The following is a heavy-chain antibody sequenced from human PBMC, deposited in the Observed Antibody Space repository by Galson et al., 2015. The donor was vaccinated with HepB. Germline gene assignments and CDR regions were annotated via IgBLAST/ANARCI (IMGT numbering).Heavy chain of an antibody. D-gene: IGHD3-10*01. CDR2: ISYDGSNK. CDR1: GFTFSSYA. J-gene: IGHJ4*02. CDR3: AKCVYGSGSLAFDY. V-gene: IGHV3-30-3*02. Sequence: SLRLSCAASGFTFSSYAMHWVRQAPGKGLEWVAVISYDGSNKYYADSVKGRFTISRDNSKNTLYLQMNSLRAEDTALYYCAKCVYGSGSLAFDYWGQGTLVTVSS.